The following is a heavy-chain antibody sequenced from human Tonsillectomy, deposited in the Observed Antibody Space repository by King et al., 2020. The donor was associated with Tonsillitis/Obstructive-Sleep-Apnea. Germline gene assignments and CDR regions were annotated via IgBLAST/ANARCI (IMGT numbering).Heavy chain of an antibody. D-gene: IGHD1-7*01. V-gene: IGHV1-2*06. CDR1: GYTFTGYY. Sequence: QLVQSGAEVKKPGAPVKVSCKASGYTFTGYYVHWVRQAPGQGLEWMGRINPNSGGTNYAQKFLGRVTMARDTSISTAYMELSRLRSDDTAVYYCAREQRGLELPHDYWGQGTLVTVSS. CDR2: INPNSGGT. J-gene: IGHJ4*02. CDR3: AREQRGLELPHDY.